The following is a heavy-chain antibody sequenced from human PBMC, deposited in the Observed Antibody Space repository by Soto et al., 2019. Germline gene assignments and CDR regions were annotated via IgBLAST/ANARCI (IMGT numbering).Heavy chain of an antibody. J-gene: IGHJ4*02. Sequence: SETLSLTCTVSGGSISSYYWSWIRQPPGKGLEWIGYIYYSGSTNYNPSLKSRVTISVDTSKNQFSLKLSSVTAADTAVYYCARGVNIVATIRGKYFDYWGQGTLVTVSS. CDR2: IYYSGST. CDR1: GGSISSYY. D-gene: IGHD5-12*01. CDR3: ARGVNIVATIRGKYFDY. V-gene: IGHV4-59*01.